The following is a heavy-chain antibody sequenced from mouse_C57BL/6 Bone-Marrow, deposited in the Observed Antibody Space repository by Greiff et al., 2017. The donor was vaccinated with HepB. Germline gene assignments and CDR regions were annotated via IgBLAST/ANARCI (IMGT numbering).Heavy chain of an antibody. D-gene: IGHD1-1*01. CDR3: ARDDLRRRMDY. CDR1: GFTFSSYA. Sequence: EVKLVESGGGLVKPGGSLKLSCAASGFTFSSYAMSWVRQTPEKRLEWVATISDGGSYTYYPDNVKGRFTISRDNAKNNLYLQMSHLKSEDTAMYYCARDDLRRRMDYWGQGTSVTVSS. V-gene: IGHV5-4*01. CDR2: ISDGGSYT. J-gene: IGHJ4*01.